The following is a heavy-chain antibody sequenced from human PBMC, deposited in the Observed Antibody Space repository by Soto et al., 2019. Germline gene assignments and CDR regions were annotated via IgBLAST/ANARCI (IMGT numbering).Heavy chain of an antibody. CDR1: GFTFTNYG. J-gene: IGHJ5*02. CDR3: ARVVGALGHWFDP. CDR2: ISAYNGNT. Sequence: ASVKVSCKASGFTFTNYGISWVRQAPGQGLEWMGWISAYNGNTDYAQKLQGRVTMTTDTSTSTAYMELRSLRSDDTAVYYCARVVGALGHWFDPWGQGTLVTVSS. V-gene: IGHV1-18*01. D-gene: IGHD1-26*01.